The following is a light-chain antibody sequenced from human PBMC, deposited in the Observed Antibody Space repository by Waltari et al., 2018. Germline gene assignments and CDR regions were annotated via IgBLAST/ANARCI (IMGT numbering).Light chain of an antibody. CDR3: AAWHDSLNGPV. J-gene: IGLJ3*02. Sequence: QSVLTQPPSASGTPGQRVTLSCSGSSSNIGSNTVNWYQQLPVTAPKLLIFSNNTRPSGVPYRFSGSKSGTSASLAISGLQSEDEADYYCAAWHDSLNGPVFGGGTKLTVL. V-gene: IGLV1-44*01. CDR1: SSNIGSNT. CDR2: SNN.